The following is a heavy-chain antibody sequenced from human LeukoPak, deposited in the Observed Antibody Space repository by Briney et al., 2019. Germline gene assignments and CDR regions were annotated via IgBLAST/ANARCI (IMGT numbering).Heavy chain of an antibody. V-gene: IGHV3-64D*09. J-gene: IGHJ4*02. Sequence: GGSLRPSCSASGFTFSSYAMHWVRQAPGKGLEYVSAISSNGGSTYYADSVKGRFTISRDNSKNTLYLQMSSLRAEDTAVYYCVRSGEPPHFDYWGQGTLVTVSS. CDR1: GFTFSSYA. CDR2: ISSNGGST. D-gene: IGHD3-3*01. CDR3: VRSGEPPHFDY.